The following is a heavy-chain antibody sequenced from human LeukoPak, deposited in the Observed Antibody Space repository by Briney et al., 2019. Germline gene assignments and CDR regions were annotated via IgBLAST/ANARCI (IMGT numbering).Heavy chain of an antibody. CDR3: ARIPRRDGYNYGAFDI. CDR1: GYTLTELS. Sequence: ASVKVSCKVSGYTLTELSMHWVRQAPGQGLEWKGWINPNSGGTNYAQKFQGRVTMTRDTSISTAYMELSRLRSDDTAVYYCARIPRRDGYNYGAFDIWGQGTMVTVSS. J-gene: IGHJ3*02. D-gene: IGHD5-12*01. CDR2: INPNSGGT. V-gene: IGHV1-2*02.